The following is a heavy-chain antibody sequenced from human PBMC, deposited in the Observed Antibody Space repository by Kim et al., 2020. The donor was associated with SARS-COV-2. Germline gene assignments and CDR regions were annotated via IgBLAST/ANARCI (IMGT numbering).Heavy chain of an antibody. V-gene: IGHV3-48*02. CDR2: ISSSSSTI. CDR1: GFTFSSYS. CDR3: ARGGETYYDFWSGDSPNAFDI. D-gene: IGHD3-3*01. J-gene: IGHJ3*02. Sequence: GGSLRLSCAASGFTFSSYSMNWVRQAPGKGLEWVSYISSSSSTIYYADSVKGRFTISRDNAKNSLYLQMNSLRDEDTAVYYCARGGETYYDFWSGDSPNAFDIWGQGTMVTVSS.